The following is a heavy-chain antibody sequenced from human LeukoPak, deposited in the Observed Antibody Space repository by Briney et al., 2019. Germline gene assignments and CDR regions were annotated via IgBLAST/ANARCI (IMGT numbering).Heavy chain of an antibody. V-gene: IGHV4-31*03. Sequence: PSETLSLTCTVSGGSISSGGYYWSWIRQHPGKGLGWIGYIYYSGSTYYNPSLKSRVTISVDTSKNQFSLKLSSVTAADTAVYYCAIRSGYSYGPRRAFDIWGQGTMVTVSS. J-gene: IGHJ3*02. CDR3: AIRSGYSYGPRRAFDI. D-gene: IGHD5-18*01. CDR2: IYYSGST. CDR1: GGSISSGGYY.